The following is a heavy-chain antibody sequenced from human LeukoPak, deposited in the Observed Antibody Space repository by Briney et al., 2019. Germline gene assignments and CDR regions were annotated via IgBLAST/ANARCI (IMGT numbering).Heavy chain of an antibody. CDR3: ATSRTGRVVAIGGSYFDY. CDR1: GYTLPELS. V-gene: IGHV1-24*01. D-gene: IGHD3-22*01. CDR2: LDPEDDEM. J-gene: IGHJ4*02. Sequence: GASVKVSCKVSGYTLPELSMYWVRQAPGKGLEWMGGLDPEDDEMIYAQKFRGRVSMTEDTMTNTAYMELSSLTSEDTAMYYCATSRTGRVVAIGGSYFDYWDQGTLVTVSS.